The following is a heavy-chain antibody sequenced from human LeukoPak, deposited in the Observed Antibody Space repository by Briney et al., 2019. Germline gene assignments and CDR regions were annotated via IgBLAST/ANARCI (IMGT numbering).Heavy chain of an antibody. Sequence: SETLSLTCTVSVGSISSGSYYWSWIRQPAGKGLEWIGRIHTSGSTNYNPSLKSRVTISVDTSKNQFSLKLTSVTAADTAVYYCARHRRTSKWAFDIWGQGTMVTVSS. CDR3: ARHRRTSKWAFDI. D-gene: IGHD1-26*01. J-gene: IGHJ3*02. V-gene: IGHV4-61*02. CDR1: VGSISSGSYY. CDR2: IHTSGST.